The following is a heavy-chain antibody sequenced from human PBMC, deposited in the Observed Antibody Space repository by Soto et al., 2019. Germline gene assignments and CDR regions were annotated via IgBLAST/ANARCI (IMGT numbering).Heavy chain of an antibody. D-gene: IGHD6-13*01. Sequence: GGSLRLSCAASGFTFSSYAMHWVRQAPGKGLEWVAVISYDGSNKYYADSVKGRFTISRDNSKNTLYLQMNSLRAEDTAVYYCVRDHSSSGSSSWYRDWGQGTLVTVSS. CDR2: ISYDGSNK. V-gene: IGHV3-30-3*01. CDR3: VRDHSSSGSSSWYRD. CDR1: GFTFSSYA. J-gene: IGHJ4*02.